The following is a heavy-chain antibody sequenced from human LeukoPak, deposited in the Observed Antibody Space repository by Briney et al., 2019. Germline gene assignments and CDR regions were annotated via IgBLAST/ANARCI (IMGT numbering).Heavy chain of an antibody. V-gene: IGHV4-59*01. CDR2: IYYSGST. D-gene: IGHD3-10*01. J-gene: IGHJ6*02. CDR3: ARTLWFGEAHYGMDV. CDR1: GGSFSGYY. Sequence: SETLSLTCAVYGGSFSGYYWSWIRQPPGKGLEWIGYIYYSGSTNYNPSLKSRVTISVDTSKNQFSLKLSSVTAADTAVYYCARTLWFGEAHYGMDVWGQGTTVTVSS.